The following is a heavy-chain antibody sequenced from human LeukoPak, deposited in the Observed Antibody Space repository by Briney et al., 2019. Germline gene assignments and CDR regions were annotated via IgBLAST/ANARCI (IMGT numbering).Heavy chain of an antibody. V-gene: IGHV1-2*02. CDR1: GYILSELS. CDR2: INPDSGGT. D-gene: IGHD3-22*01. J-gene: IGHJ4*02. Sequence: GASVKVSCKVSGYILSELSMHWVRQPPGKGLEWMGWINPDSGGTKYAQKFQGRVTMTRDTSIRTAYMQLSRLSSDDTAVYYCARVDDRGHYYDSSGPRKLFDYWGQGTLVTVSS. CDR3: ARVDDRGHYYDSSGPRKLFDY.